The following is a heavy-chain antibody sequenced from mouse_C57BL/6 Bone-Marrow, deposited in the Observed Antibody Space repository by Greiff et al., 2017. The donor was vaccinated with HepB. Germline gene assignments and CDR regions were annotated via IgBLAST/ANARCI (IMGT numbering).Heavy chain of an antibody. CDR3: ARGGWLQGFDY. CDR1: GYTFTSYW. J-gene: IGHJ2*01. V-gene: IGHV1-69*01. D-gene: IGHD2-3*01. Sequence: QVQLQQPGAELVMPGASVKLSCKASGYTFTSYWMHWVKQRPGQGLEWIGEIDPSDSYTNYNQKFKGKSTLTVDKSSSTAYMKLSSLTSEDSAVYYCARGGWLQGFDYWGQGTTLTVSS. CDR2: IDPSDSYT.